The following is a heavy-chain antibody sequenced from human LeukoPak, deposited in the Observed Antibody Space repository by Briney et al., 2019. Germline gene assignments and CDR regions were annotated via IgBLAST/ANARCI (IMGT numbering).Heavy chain of an antibody. V-gene: IGHV1-69*13. Sequence: PVKVSCKASGGTFSSYAISWVRQAPGQGLEWMGGIIPIFGTANYAQKFQGRVTITADESTSTAYMELSSLRSDDTAVYYCARVGDDYGDYHFDYWGQGTLVTVSS. CDR2: IIPIFGTA. CDR1: GGTFSSYA. J-gene: IGHJ4*02. CDR3: ARVGDDYGDYHFDY. D-gene: IGHD4-17*01.